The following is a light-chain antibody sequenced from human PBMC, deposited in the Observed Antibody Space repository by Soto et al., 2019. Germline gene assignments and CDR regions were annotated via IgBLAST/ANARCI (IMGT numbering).Light chain of an antibody. CDR1: QSVSSY. CDR3: QQRSNWPT. J-gene: IGKJ3*01. V-gene: IGKV3-11*01. CDR2: DAS. Sequence: EIVLTQSPATLSLSPGERATLSCRASQSVSSYLAWYQQKPGQAPRLLIYDASNRATGIPARFSGSGSGTDFTLNISSLEPEDFAVYYCQQRSNWPTFGPWTKVDIK.